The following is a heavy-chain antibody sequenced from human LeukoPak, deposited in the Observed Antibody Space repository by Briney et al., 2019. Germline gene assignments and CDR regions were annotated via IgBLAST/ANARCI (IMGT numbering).Heavy chain of an antibody. CDR2: IRYDGNDK. J-gene: IGHJ6*03. D-gene: IGHD1-1*01. CDR3: AKDSQLDVGSDYYYYFYMDV. V-gene: IGHV3-30*02. Sequence: TGGSLRPSCAASGFTFSNFGMYWVRQAPGKGLEWVAFIRYDGNDKYYRDSAKDRFTISRDNSKNTLYLQMNSLTTDDAGVYYCAKDSQLDVGSDYYYYFYMDVWGRGTTVTVSS. CDR1: GFTFSNFG.